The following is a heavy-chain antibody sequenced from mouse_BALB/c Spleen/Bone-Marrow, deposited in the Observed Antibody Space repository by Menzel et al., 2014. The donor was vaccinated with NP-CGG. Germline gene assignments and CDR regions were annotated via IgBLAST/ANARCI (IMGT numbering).Heavy chain of an antibody. CDR3: ARSPGYWYFDV. CDR1: GYTFTTYW. Sequence: VKLVESGAELVRPGVSVKLSCKASGYTFTTYWMHWIKQRPEQGLERIGEINASNGGTNYNEKFKSKATLTVDKSSSTAYMQLSSLTSEDSAVYYCARSPGYWYFDVWGAGTTVTVSS. J-gene: IGHJ1*01. CDR2: INASNGGT. V-gene: IGHV1S81*02.